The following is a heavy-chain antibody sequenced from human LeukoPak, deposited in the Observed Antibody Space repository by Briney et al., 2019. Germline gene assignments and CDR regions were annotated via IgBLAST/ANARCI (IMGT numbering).Heavy chain of an antibody. D-gene: IGHD3-10*01. CDR3: ARQVGSYYYYYMDV. J-gene: IGHJ6*03. Sequence: SETLSLTCTVPGGSISTSSYYWGWIRQPPGTGLEWIGSIYYSGSTYYNPSLKSRVTISVDTSKNQFSLKLSSVTAADTAAYYCARQVGSYYYYYMDVWGKGTTVTVSS. CDR1: GGSISTSSYY. CDR2: IYYSGST. V-gene: IGHV4-39*01.